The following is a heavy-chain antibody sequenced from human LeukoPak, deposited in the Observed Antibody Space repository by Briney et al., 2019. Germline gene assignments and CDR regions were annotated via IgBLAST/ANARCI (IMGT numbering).Heavy chain of an antibody. J-gene: IGHJ4*02. D-gene: IGHD1-1*01. Sequence: PSETLSLTCTVSGGSISSSSYYWGWIRQPPGKGLEWIGSIYYSGSTYYNPSLKSRVTISVDTSKNQFSLKLSSVTAADTAVYYCAGGGTEGYYFDYWGQGTLVTVSS. V-gene: IGHV4-39*07. CDR1: GGSISSSSYY. CDR2: IYYSGST. CDR3: AGGGTEGYYFDY.